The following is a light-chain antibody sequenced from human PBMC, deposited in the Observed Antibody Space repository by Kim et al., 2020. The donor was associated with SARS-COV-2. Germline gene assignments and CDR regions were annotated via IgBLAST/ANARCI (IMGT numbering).Light chain of an antibody. CDR3: QQLNSYPQT. J-gene: IGKJ1*01. V-gene: IGKV1-9*01. CDR1: QGISSY. Sequence: ASVGSRFSITCRASQGISSYLAWYQQKPGRAPKLLLYAASSLQSGVPSRFSGSGSGTDFTLTISSLQPEDFATSYCQQLNSYPQTFGQGTKVDIK. CDR2: AAS.